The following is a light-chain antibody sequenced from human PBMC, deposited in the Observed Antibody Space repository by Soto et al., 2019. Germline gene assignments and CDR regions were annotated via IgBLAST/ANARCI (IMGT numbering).Light chain of an antibody. CDR2: YDD. CDR3: TAWDDSLNGLV. V-gene: IGLV1-36*01. CDR1: NSNIGNNA. Sequence: QSVLTQPPSVSAAPRQRVTISCSGSNSNIGNNAVYWYQQLPGKAPKVVIFYDDLLPPGVSDRFSGSKSGTSASLAISGLQSEDEADYYCTAWDDSLNGLVFGGGTKLTVL. J-gene: IGLJ2*01.